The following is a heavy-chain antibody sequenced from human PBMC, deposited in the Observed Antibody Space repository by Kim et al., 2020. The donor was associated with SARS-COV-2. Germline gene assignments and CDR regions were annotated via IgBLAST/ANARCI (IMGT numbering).Heavy chain of an antibody. Sequence: IYAQRFQGRVTMTEETSTDTAYMELSSLRSEDTAVYYCATDFAYNWNYGGYWGQGTLVTVSS. CDR3: ATDFAYNWNYGGY. J-gene: IGHJ4*02. V-gene: IGHV1-24*01. D-gene: IGHD1-7*01.